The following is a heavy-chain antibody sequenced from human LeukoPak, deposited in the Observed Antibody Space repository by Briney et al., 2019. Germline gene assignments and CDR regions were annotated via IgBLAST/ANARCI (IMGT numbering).Heavy chain of an antibody. J-gene: IGHJ3*02. CDR3: ARRGGVRGVISAFDI. V-gene: IGHV4-59*08. CDR1: GGSISSYY. Sequence: PSETLSLTCTVSGGSISSYYWSWIRQPPGKGLEWIGYIYYSGSTNYNPSLKSRVTISVDTSKNQFSLKLSSVTAADTAVYYCARRGGVRGVISAFDIWGQGTMVTVSS. D-gene: IGHD3-10*01. CDR2: IYYSGST.